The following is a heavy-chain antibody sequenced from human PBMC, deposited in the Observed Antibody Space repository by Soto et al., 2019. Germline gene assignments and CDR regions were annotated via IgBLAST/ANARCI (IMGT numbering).Heavy chain of an antibody. CDR2: INPSGGST. J-gene: IGHJ6*02. CDR1: GYTFTSYY. D-gene: IGHD2-21*01. Sequence: ASVKVSCKSSGYTFTSYYIHWVRQAPGQGLEWMGIINPSGGSTSYAQKFQGRVTMTRDTSTSTVYMELSSLRSEDTAVYFRARTPNHFIVALGESTHYYGLDVWGQGTTVTVSS. V-gene: IGHV1-46*01. CDR3: ARTPNHFIVALGESTHYYGLDV.